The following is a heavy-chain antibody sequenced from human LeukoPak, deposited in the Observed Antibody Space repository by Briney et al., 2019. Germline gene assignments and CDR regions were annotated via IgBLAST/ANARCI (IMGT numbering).Heavy chain of an antibody. CDR2: IYYSGST. V-gene: IGHV4-59*01. CDR3: ARQHDVSSSDY. CDR1: GGSISSYY. J-gene: IGHJ4*02. Sequence: PSETLSLTCTVSGGSISSYYWSWIRQPPGKGLEWIGYIYYSGSTNYNPSLKSRVTISVDTSKNQFSLKLSSVTAADTAVYYCARQHDVSSSDYWGQGTLVTVSS. D-gene: IGHD6-6*01.